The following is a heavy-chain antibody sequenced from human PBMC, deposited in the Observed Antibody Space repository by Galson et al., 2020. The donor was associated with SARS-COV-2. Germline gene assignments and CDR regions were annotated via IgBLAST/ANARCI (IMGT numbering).Heavy chain of an antibody. CDR3: ARVQFKEVYQLLRGRYYYYYGMDV. CDR2: MNPNSGNT. CDR1: GYTFTSYD. Sequence: GESLKISCKASGYTFTSYDINWVRQATGQGLEWMGWMNPNSGNTGYAQKFQGRVTMTRNTSISTAYMELSSLRSEDTAVYYCARVQFKEVYQLLRGRYYYYYGMDVWGQGTTVTVSS. V-gene: IGHV1-8*01. J-gene: IGHJ6*02. D-gene: IGHD2-2*01.